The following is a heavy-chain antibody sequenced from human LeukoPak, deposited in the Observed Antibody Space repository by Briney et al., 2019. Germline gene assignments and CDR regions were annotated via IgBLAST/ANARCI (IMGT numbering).Heavy chain of an antibody. CDR3: ARAPIPITIFGVVTAPFDY. Sequence: ASVKVSCKASGYTFTTYYMHWVRQAPGQGLEWMGWINPNSGGTNYAQKFQGRVTMTRDTSISTAYMELSRLRSDDTAVYYCARAPIPITIFGVVTAPFDYWGQGTLVTVSS. J-gene: IGHJ4*02. V-gene: IGHV1-2*02. D-gene: IGHD3-3*01. CDR2: INPNSGGT. CDR1: GYTFTTYY.